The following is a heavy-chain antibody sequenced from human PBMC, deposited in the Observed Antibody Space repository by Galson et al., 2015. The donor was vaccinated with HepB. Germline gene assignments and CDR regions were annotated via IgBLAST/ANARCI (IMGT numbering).Heavy chain of an antibody. D-gene: IGHD6-13*01. CDR2: IIPILGIA. J-gene: IGHJ3*02. CDR3: AREVQQKDIGDAFDI. V-gene: IGHV1-69*04. CDR1: GGTFSSYT. Sequence: SVKVSCKASGGTFSSYTISWVRQAPGQGLEWMGRIIPILGIANYAQKFQGRVTITADKSTSTAYMELSSLRSEDTAVYYCAREVQQKDIGDAFDIWGQGTMVTGSS.